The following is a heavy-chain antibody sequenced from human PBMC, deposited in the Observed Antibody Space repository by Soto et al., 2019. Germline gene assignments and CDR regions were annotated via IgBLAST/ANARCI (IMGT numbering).Heavy chain of an antibody. CDR1: GSSLSAGGYY. J-gene: IGHJ5*02. CDR2: VYFTGTT. D-gene: IGHD2-2*01. CDR3: ARDGTSNHNCIDP. V-gene: IGHV4-31*03. Sequence: SETLSLTCTVSGSSLSAGGYYWSWLRQQPGKGLEWIGYVYFTGTTYYNPSLKSRLSLSVETSKNQFSLNLTSVTAADAAVYYCARDGTSNHNCIDPWGPGTLVTVSS.